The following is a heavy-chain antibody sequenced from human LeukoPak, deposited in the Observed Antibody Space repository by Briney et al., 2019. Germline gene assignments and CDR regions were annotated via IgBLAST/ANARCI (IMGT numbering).Heavy chain of an antibody. CDR2: VYYSGTT. D-gene: IGHD3-22*01. Sequence: PSETLSLTCSVSGDSISLSFYYWGWIRQPPGKALEWIGSVYYSGTTSYNPSLKSRVTISVDMSKNHFSLRLRSVTAADTAMYYCARDRFDDSNGYYYHSYYYMNVWGKGTTVTVSS. J-gene: IGHJ6*03. CDR3: ARDRFDDSNGYYYHSYYYMNV. CDR1: GDSISLSFYY. V-gene: IGHV4-39*07.